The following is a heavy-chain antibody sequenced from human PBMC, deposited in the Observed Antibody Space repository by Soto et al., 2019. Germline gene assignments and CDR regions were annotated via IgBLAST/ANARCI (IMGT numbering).Heavy chain of an antibody. Sequence: GGSLRLSCGVSGFPFAPSTMGWVRQAPGKGLEWVSTISVSAGSTYSADSVQGRFTVSSDISDNTLFLRMTSLTADDTAVYFCAKRDVPHSTSNAYFYDHWGRGVLVTVSS. CDR3: AKRDVPHSTSNAYFYDH. D-gene: IGHD2-21*02. CDR2: ISVSAGST. V-gene: IGHV3-23*01. J-gene: IGHJ4*02. CDR1: GFPFAPST.